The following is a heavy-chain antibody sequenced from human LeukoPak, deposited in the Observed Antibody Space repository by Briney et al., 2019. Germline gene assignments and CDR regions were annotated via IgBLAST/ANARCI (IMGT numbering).Heavy chain of an antibody. Sequence: ASVKVSCKASGYTFTGHYMHWVRQAPGQGLEWMGWINPNSGATKSAQKFQGRVTMTRDTPITTAYMELSRLRSDDTAVYYCAREMTPVGGSPLIWFDPWGQGTLVTVSS. CDR1: GYTFTGHY. D-gene: IGHD4-23*01. J-gene: IGHJ5*02. CDR2: INPNSGAT. CDR3: AREMTPVGGSPLIWFDP. V-gene: IGHV1-2*02.